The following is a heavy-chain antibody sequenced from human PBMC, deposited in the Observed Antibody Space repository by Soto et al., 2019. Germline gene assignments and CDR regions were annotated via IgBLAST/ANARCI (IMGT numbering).Heavy chain of an antibody. CDR2: FDPEDVET. V-gene: IGHV1-24*01. Sequence: ASVKVSCKVSGYTLTELSMHWVRQAPGKGLEWMGCFDPEDVETIYAQKFQGRVTMTEDTSSDTAYMELSSLRSEDTAVYYCATDWEATTGDYWGQGTLVTVSS. J-gene: IGHJ4*02. D-gene: IGHD1-26*01. CDR1: GYTLTELS. CDR3: ATDWEATTGDY.